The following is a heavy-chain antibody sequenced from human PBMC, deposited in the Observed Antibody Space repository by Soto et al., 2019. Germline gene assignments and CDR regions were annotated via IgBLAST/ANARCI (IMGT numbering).Heavy chain of an antibody. D-gene: IGHD1-1*01. CDR3: AREKVGTTFFDN. V-gene: IGHV4-38-2*02. J-gene: IGHJ4*02. CDR2: IYPSVSS. CDR1: GVAISRGYY. Sequence: SETLSLPCSVSGVAISRGYYWSWVRQPPGKGLEWIGSIYPSVSSYHNPSLATRLRLSIDTSKNQFTLNLTSVTAADTALYCCAREKVGTTFFDNWGQGIQVTVSS.